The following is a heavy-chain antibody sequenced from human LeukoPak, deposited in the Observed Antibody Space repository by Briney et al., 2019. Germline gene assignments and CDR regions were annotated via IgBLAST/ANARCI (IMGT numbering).Heavy chain of an antibody. CDR3: ARPPTAMVTVGIDY. CDR1: GFTFSSYG. Sequence: GGSLRLSCAASGFTFSSYGMHWVRQAPGKGLECVAVIWYDGNNRNYADSVKGRFTISRDNSKNTLYLQMSSLRAEDTAVYYCARPPTAMVTVGIDYWGQGTLVTVSS. D-gene: IGHD5-18*01. J-gene: IGHJ4*02. CDR2: IWYDGNNR. V-gene: IGHV3-33*01.